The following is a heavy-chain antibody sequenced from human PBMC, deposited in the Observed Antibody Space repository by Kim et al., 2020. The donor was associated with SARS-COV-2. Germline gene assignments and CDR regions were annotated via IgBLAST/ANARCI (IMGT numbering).Heavy chain of an antibody. CDR2: ISAYNGNT. D-gene: IGHD4-17*01. J-gene: IGHJ5*02. V-gene: IGHV1-18*01. CDR1: GYTFTSYG. CDR3: ARDADYGGNSPGVRWFDP. Sequence: VSVKVSCKASGYTFTSYGISWVRQAPGQGLEWMGWISAYNGNTNYAQKLQGRVTMTTDTSTSTAYMELRSLRSDDTAVYYCARDADYGGNSPGVRWFDPWGQGTLVTVSS.